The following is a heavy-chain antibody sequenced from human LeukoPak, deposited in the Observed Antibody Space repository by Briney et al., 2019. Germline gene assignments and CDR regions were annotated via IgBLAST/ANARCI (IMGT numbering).Heavy chain of an antibody. Sequence: GESLKISCKGSGYSFTSYWIGWVRQMPGKGLEWMGIIYPGDSDTRYSPSFQGQVTISADKSITTAYLQWSSLKASDTAMYYYARHHGSSPKAFDIWGQGTMVTVSS. V-gene: IGHV5-51*01. D-gene: IGHD2-2*03. CDR3: ARHHGSSPKAFDI. J-gene: IGHJ3*02. CDR1: GYSFTSYW. CDR2: IYPGDSDT.